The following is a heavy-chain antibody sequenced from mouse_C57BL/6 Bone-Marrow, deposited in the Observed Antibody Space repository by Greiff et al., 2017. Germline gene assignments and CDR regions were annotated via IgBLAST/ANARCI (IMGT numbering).Heavy chain of an antibody. CDR1: GYTFTSYW. CDR3: ARVYDYDEGGYYVDY. J-gene: IGHJ2*01. Sequence: VQLQQPGAELVRPGSSVKLSCKASGYTFTSYWMDWVKQRPGQGLEWIGNIYPSDSETHYNQKFKDKATLTVDKSSSTAYMQLSSLTSEDSAVYYCARVYDYDEGGYYVDYWGQGTTLTVSS. CDR2: IYPSDSET. D-gene: IGHD2-4*01. V-gene: IGHV1-61*01.